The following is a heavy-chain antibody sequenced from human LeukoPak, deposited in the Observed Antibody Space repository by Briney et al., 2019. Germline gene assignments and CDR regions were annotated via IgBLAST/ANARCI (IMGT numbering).Heavy chain of an antibody. D-gene: IGHD3-22*01. CDR1: GFTFSSYG. V-gene: IGHV3-33*01. CDR2: IWYDGSNK. J-gene: IGHJ4*02. Sequence: GGSLRLSCAASGFTFSSYGMHWVRQAPGKGLEWVAVIWYDGSNKYYADSVKGRFTISRDNSKNTLYLQMNSLRAEDTAVYYCAQGYYDSSGHYHFDYWGQGTLVTVSS. CDR3: AQGYYDSSGHYHFDY.